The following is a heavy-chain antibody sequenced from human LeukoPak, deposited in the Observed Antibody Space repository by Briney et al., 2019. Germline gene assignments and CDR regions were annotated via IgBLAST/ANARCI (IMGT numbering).Heavy chain of an antibody. D-gene: IGHD5-18*01. CDR3: ARDRWGYSYGGD. CDR1: GFTFSSYE. Sequence: GGSLRLSCAASGFTFSSYEMNWVRQAPGKGLEWVSYISSSGSTIYYADSVKGRFTISRDNAKNSLYLQLNSLRAEDTAVYYCARDRWGYSYGGDWGQGTLVTVSS. CDR2: ISSSGSTI. V-gene: IGHV3-48*03. J-gene: IGHJ4*02.